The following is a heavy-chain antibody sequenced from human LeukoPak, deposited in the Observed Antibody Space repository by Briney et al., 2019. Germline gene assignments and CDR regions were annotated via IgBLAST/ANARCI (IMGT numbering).Heavy chain of an antibody. CDR1: GFTISRYW. CDR3: AVIVAAGTGGFDS. J-gene: IGHJ4*02. Sequence: GGSLRLSCAASGFTISRYWMSWGRQAPGKGLEWVANIKEDGSEKNYVDSVKGRFTISRDNAKSSLYLQMNSLRVEDTALYYCAVIVAAGTGGFDSWGQGTLVTVSS. CDR2: IKEDGSEK. D-gene: IGHD6-13*01. V-gene: IGHV3-7*01.